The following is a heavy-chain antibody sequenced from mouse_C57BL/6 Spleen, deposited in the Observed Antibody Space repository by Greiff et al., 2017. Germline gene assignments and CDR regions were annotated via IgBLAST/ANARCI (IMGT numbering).Heavy chain of an antibody. CDR3: ERQGDYGSSDWYFDV. Sequence: EVQLVESGGGLVQPGGSLKLSCAASGFTFSDYYMYWVRQTPEKRLEWVAYISNGGGSTYYPDTVKGRFPISRDNAKNPLYLQMSRLKSEDTAMYYCERQGDYGSSDWYFDVWGTGTTGTVSS. D-gene: IGHD1-1*01. V-gene: IGHV5-12*01. CDR1: GFTFSDYY. J-gene: IGHJ1*03. CDR2: ISNGGGST.